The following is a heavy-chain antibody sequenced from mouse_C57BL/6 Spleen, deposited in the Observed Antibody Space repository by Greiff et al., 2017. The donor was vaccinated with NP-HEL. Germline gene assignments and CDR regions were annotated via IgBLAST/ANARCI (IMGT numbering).Heavy chain of an antibody. J-gene: IGHJ1*03. CDR3: TRGADWYFDV. CDR2: ISSGGDYI. CDR1: GFTFSSYA. D-gene: IGHD3-3*01. V-gene: IGHV5-9-1*02. Sequence: EVKLEESGEGLVKPGGSLKLSCAASGFTFSSYAMSWVRQTPEKRLEWVAYISSGGDYIYYADTVKGRFTISRDNARNTLYLQMSSLKSEDTAMYYCTRGADWYFDVWGTGTTVTVSS.